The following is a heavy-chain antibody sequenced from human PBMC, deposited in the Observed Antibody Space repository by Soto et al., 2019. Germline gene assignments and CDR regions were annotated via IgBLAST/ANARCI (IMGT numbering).Heavy chain of an antibody. CDR3: ARSPGRDGYNHFDY. D-gene: IGHD5-12*01. V-gene: IGHV3-21*01. Sequence: GSLRLSCAASGFTFSSYSMNWVRQAPGKGLEWVSSISSSSDYIYYADSVRGRFTISRDNAKNSLYLQMNSLGADDTAVYYCARSPGRDGYNHFDYWGQGILVTVSS. CDR1: GFTFSSYS. CDR2: ISSSSDYI. J-gene: IGHJ4*02.